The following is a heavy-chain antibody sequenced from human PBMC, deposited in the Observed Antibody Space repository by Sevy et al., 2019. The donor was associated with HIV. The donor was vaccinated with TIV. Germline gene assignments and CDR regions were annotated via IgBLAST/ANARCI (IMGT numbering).Heavy chain of an antibody. D-gene: IGHD5-12*01. V-gene: IGHV4-59*01. Sequence: SETLSLTCTVSGGSISSYYWSWIRQPPGKGLEWIGYIYYSGSTNYNPSLKSRVTISVDTSKNQFSLNLSSVTAADTAVYYCARVHSGYDPFYYFDYWGQGTLVTVSS. CDR2: IYYSGST. CDR3: ARVHSGYDPFYYFDY. J-gene: IGHJ4*02. CDR1: GGSISSYY.